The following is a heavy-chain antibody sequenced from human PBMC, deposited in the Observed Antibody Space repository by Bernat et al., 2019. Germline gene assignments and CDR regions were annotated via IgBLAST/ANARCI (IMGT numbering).Heavy chain of an antibody. D-gene: IGHD6-6*01. Sequence: EVQLLESGGGLVQPGGSLRLSCAASGFIFSSNAMSWVRQAPEKGLEWVSTISHDGSTYYADSVKGRFTISKDNSKNTLYLQMDSLRAEDTAVYYCAKEGAARPWPRFDYWGEGTLITVSS. CDR2: ISHDGST. V-gene: IGHV3-23*01. CDR3: AKEGAARPWPRFDY. J-gene: IGHJ4*02. CDR1: GFIFSSNA.